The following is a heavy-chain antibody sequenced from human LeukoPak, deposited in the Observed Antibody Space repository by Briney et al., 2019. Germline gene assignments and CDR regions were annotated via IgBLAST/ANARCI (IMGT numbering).Heavy chain of an antibody. J-gene: IGHJ4*02. CDR1: GVSISSSY. CDR2: IYYRGST. D-gene: IGHD1-26*01. Sequence: SETLSLTCSVSGVSISSSYWSWIRQSPGKGLEWIRWIYYRGSTNYNPSLKSRVTISVDTSKHQFSLNLSSVTAADTAVYYCARGAYSGSYYYFDFWGQGTLVTVSS. V-gene: IGHV4-59*01. CDR3: ARGAYSGSYYYFDF.